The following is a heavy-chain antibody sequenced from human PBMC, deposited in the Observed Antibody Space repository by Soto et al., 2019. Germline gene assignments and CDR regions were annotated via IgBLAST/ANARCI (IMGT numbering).Heavy chain of an antibody. D-gene: IGHD5-18*01. J-gene: IGHJ4*02. CDR3: AHRGYMYGNWDHGYFDY. Sequence: QITLKESGPTRVRPTQTLALTCTFSGFSLTTSGVGVGWNRKTPGKALEWLAVIYWDDDKRYSPTLKSRLTITKDTSKNQVVLTMADMDPVDTATYFCAHRGYMYGNWDHGYFDYWGQGTLVTVSS. CDR2: IYWDDDK. V-gene: IGHV2-5*02. CDR1: GFSLTTSGVG.